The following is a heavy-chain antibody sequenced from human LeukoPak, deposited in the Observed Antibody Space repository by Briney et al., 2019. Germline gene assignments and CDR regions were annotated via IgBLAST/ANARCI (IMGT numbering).Heavy chain of an antibody. CDR2: MNPNSGNT. Sequence: ASVKVSCKASGYTFTSYDINWVRQATGQGLEWMGWMNPNSGNTGYAQKFQGRVTMTRNTSISTAYMELSSLRSEDTAVNYCARGRSQQQKVYAWGYWGQGTLVTVSS. J-gene: IGHJ4*02. V-gene: IGHV1-8*01. D-gene: IGHD2-8*01. CDR1: GYTFTSYD. CDR3: ARGRSQQQKVYAWGY.